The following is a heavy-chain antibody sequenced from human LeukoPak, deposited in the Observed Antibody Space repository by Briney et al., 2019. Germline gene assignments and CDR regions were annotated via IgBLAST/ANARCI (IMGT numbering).Heavy chain of an antibody. J-gene: IGHJ4*02. CDR1: GGSISSHY. CDR3: ASGLQYYLDY. Sequence: SETLSLTCTVSGGSISSHYWSWIRQPPGKGLEWIGYIYYSGSTNYNPSLKSRVTISVDTSKNQFSLKLSSVTAADTAVYYCASGLQYYLDYWGQGTLVTVSS. CDR2: IYYSGST. D-gene: IGHD4-11*01. V-gene: IGHV4-59*11.